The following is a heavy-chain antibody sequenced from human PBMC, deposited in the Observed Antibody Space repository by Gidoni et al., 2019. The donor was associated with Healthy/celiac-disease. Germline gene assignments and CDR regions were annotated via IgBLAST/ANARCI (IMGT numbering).Heavy chain of an antibody. J-gene: IGHJ6*02. CDR1: GYTFTSYD. D-gene: IGHD6-19*01. CDR2: MNPNSGNT. Sequence: QVQLVQSGAEVKKPGASVKVSCKASGYTFTSYDIHWVRQATGQGLEWMGWMNPNSGNTGYAQKFQGRVTMTRNTSISTAYMELSSLRSEDTAVYYCARGEYSSGWYYYYYYGMDVWGQGTTVTVSS. V-gene: IGHV1-8*01. CDR3: ARGEYSSGWYYYYYYGMDV.